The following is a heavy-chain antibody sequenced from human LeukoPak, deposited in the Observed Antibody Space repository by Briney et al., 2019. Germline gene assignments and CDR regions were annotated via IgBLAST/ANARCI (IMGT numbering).Heavy chain of an antibody. CDR1: GFTFSSYG. CDR3: AKGNDIGGYYYPHFDY. D-gene: IGHD3-22*01. J-gene: IGHJ4*02. CDR2: ISSDGNNK. V-gene: IGHV3-30*18. Sequence: GGSLRLSCAASGFTFSSYGMHWVRQAPGKGLEWVAVISSDGNNKNYVDSVKGRFTFSRDNSKNTLYLQMNSLRAEDTAVYYCAKGNDIGGYYYPHFDYWGQGTLVAVSS.